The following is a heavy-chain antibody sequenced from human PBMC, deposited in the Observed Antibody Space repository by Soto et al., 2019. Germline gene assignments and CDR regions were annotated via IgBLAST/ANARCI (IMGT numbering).Heavy chain of an antibody. V-gene: IGHV4-4*02. Sequence: QVQLQESGPGLVKPSGTLSLTCAVSSGSISTSNWWSWVRQPPGKGLEWIGEIYRSGSTNYNPSLKSRVTISVDKSKNQFSLKLSSVTAADTAVYYCTRGNRDYYYYMDVWGKGTTVTVSS. CDR2: IYRSGST. CDR1: SGSISTSNW. D-gene: IGHD3-10*01. CDR3: TRGNRDYYYYMDV. J-gene: IGHJ6*03.